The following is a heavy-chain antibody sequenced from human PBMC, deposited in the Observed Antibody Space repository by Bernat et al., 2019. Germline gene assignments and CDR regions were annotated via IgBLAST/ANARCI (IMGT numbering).Heavy chain of an antibody. CDR1: GFTFSSYA. J-gene: IGHJ3*02. CDR3: AKDLARYSSSSYAFDI. V-gene: IGHV3-23*01. Sequence: EVQLLESGGGLVQPGGSLRLSCAASGFTFSSYAMSWVRQAPGKGLEWVSAISGSGGSTYYADSVKGRFTITRDSAKNTLYLQMNSLRAEDTAVYYCAKDLARYSSSSYAFDIWGQGTMVTVSS. D-gene: IGHD6-6*01. CDR2: ISGSGGST.